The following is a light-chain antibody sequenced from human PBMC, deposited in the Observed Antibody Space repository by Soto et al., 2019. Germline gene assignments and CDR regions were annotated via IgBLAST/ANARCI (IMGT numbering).Light chain of an antibody. CDR3: QQSHSPPYT. CDR1: QDISNH. V-gene: IGKV1-39*01. CDR2: AAS. Sequence: DIQLTQSPSSLSASVGDRVTITCQASQDISNHLNWYQQKPGKAPKLLIYAASGLQSGVPSRFSGSGSGTDFTLTISSLQPEDFASYHCQQSHSPPYTFGQGTKLEIK. J-gene: IGKJ2*01.